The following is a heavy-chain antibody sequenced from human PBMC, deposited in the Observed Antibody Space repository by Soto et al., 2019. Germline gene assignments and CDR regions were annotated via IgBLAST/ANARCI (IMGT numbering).Heavy chain of an antibody. CDR1: GFTFSSYA. Sequence: QVQLVESGGGVVQPGRSLRLSCAASGFTFSSYAMHWVRQAPGKGLEWVAVISYDGSKKYYADSVKGRFTISRDNSKNTLYLQMNSLRAEDTAVYYCARGGIVDFDYWGQGTLVTVSS. D-gene: IGHD1-26*01. J-gene: IGHJ4*02. V-gene: IGHV3-30-3*01. CDR3: ARGGIVDFDY. CDR2: ISYDGSKK.